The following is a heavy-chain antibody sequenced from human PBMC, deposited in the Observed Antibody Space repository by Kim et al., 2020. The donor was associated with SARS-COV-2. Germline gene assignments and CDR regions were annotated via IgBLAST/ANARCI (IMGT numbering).Heavy chain of an antibody. CDR3: AKPQVIVRGRFDS. Sequence: GGSLRLSCVASGFTFSTYAMSWVRQAPGKGLEWVSSINGIGDSAYYADSVKGRFTISRDNSKNTLYLQMNSLGAEDTAVYYCAKPQVIVRGRFDSWGQGNLVTVSS. CDR1: GFTFSTYA. V-gene: IGHV3-23*01. D-gene: IGHD2-15*01. CDR2: INGIGDSA. J-gene: IGHJ4*02.